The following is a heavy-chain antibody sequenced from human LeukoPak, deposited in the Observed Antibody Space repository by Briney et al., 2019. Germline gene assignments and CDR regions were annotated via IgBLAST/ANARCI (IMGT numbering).Heavy chain of an antibody. J-gene: IGHJ4*02. CDR2: IRGSGGIT. D-gene: IGHD1-20*01. Sequence: GGSLRLSCAAPGFTFRSYNMIWVRQAPGEGLEWVSSIRGSGGITYYADSVKGRFTISRDESKNTLYLQMNSLRAEDTAVYYCGKGRGSNWDGGDCWGQGTLVTVSS. V-gene: IGHV3-23*01. CDR1: GFTFRSYN. CDR3: GKGRGSNWDGGDC.